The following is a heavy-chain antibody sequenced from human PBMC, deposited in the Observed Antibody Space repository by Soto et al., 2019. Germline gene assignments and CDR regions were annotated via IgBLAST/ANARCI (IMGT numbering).Heavy chain of an antibody. CDR2: VYHSGTT. Sequence: SETLSLTCTVSGGSISTYYWTWIRQPPGKGLEWIGYVYHSGTTNYNPSFKSRVTISLDTSKNQFSLRLSSVTAADTAVYYCARMDWKDYYYYYMDVWGKGTTVTVSS. V-gene: IGHV4-59*01. J-gene: IGHJ6*03. CDR3: ARMDWKDYYYYYMDV. D-gene: IGHD1-1*01. CDR1: GGSISTYY.